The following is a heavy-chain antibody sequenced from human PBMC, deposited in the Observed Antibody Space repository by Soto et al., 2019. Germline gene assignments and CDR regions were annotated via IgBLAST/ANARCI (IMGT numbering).Heavy chain of an antibody. D-gene: IGHD3-22*01. CDR2: IYYSGST. V-gene: IGHV4-59*01. CDR3: ASMYYDSSGYYSLDY. Sequence: GTLSLTCTVSGGSISSYYWSWIRQPPGKGLEWIGYIYYSGSTNYNPSLKSRVTISVDTSKNQFSLKLSSVTAADTAVYYCASMYYDSSGYYSLDYWGQGTLVTVSS. CDR1: GGSISSYY. J-gene: IGHJ4*02.